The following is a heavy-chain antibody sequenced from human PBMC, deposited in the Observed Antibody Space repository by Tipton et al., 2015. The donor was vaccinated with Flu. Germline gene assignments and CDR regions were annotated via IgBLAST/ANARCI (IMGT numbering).Heavy chain of an antibody. CDR1: GFTFTTYD. CDR2: ISSSGGDT. CDR3: VRTHYSLNHLDP. J-gene: IGHJ5*02. Sequence: SLRLSCEASGFTFTTYDMKWVRQAPGEGLESVAYISSSGGDTRYADSVKGRFTISRDNDKNSVYLEMNSLGGEDTGLYFCVRTHYSLNHLDPWGQGTQVTVS. D-gene: IGHD1-14*01. V-gene: IGHV3-48*03.